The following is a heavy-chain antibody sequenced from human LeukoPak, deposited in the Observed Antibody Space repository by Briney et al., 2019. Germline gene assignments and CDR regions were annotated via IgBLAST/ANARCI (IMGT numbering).Heavy chain of an antibody. Sequence: ASVKVSCKASGYTFTGYYMHWVRQAPGQGLEWMGWINPNSGGTNYAQKFQGRVTITADKSTSTAYMELSSLRSEDTAVYYCAREGIAVEVWGQGTLVTVSS. CDR2: INPNSGGT. D-gene: IGHD6-19*01. CDR3: AREGIAVEV. CDR1: GYTFTGYY. J-gene: IGHJ4*02. V-gene: IGHV1-2*02.